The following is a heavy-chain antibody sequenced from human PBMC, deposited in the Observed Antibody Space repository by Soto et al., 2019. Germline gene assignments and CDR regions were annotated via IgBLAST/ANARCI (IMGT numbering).Heavy chain of an antibody. CDR2: VQMSGTT. V-gene: IGHV4-4*07. J-gene: IGHJ5*02. CDR3: AKDRSKMRWFEP. Sequence: LSLNCAVSGASVRSYHWSWIRQAAGNGLEWIGRVQMSGTTNYNPSLKTRVTMSLDTSKNEVSLRMTSVTAADTAVYFCAKDRSKMRWFEPLGQARLGNVSS. CDR1: GASVRSYH.